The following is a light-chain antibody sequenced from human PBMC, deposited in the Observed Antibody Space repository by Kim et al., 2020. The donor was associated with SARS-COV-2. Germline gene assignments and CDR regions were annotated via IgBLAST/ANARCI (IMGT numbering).Light chain of an antibody. V-gene: IGKV3-15*01. Sequence: EIVMTQSPATLSVSPGKRATLSCRASQSVSNNLAWYQQKPGQAPRLLIYGASTRATGIPARFSVSGSGTEFTLTISSLQSEDFAVYFCQQYTSWTFGQGTKVDIK. CDR2: GAS. CDR3: QQYTSWT. J-gene: IGKJ1*01. CDR1: QSVSNN.